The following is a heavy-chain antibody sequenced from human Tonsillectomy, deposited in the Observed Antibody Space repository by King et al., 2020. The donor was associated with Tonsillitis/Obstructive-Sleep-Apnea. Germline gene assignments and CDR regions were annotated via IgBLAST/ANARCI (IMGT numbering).Heavy chain of an antibody. J-gene: IGHJ4*02. V-gene: IGHV3-53*01. Sequence: VQLVESGGGLIQPGGSLRLSCAASGFNVSYKYMSWVRQAPGKGLEWVSSIYTAGGTDYADSVEGRFSISRDDSKNTLFLQMNSLRAEDTAMYYCAGDPTSVTAWGYWGQGTLVTDSS. CDR1: GFNVSYKY. CDR2: IYTAGGT. CDR3: AGDPTSVTAWGY. D-gene: IGHD4-17*01.